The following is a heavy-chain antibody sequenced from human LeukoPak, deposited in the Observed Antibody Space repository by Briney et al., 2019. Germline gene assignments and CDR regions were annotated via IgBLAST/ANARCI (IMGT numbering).Heavy chain of an antibody. CDR1: GGSLSGYY. CDR3: AGRAGSGYDPSDAFDI. D-gene: IGHD5-12*01. J-gene: IGHJ3*02. V-gene: IGHV4-34*01. CDR2: INHSGST. Sequence: SQTLSLTCAVYGGSLSGYYWSWIRQPPGKGLEWIGEINHSGSTNYNPSLKSRVTISVDTSKNQFSLKLSSVTAADTAVYYCAGRAGSGYDPSDAFDIWGQGTMVTVSS.